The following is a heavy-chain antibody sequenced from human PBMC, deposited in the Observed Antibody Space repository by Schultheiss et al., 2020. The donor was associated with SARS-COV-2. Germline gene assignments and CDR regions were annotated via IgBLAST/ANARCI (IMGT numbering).Heavy chain of an antibody. Sequence: SQTLSLTCVVSGGSISSGGYSWSWIRRAPGKGLEWIGTIYHSGSTYYNSSLKSRLTISVDTSKNQFSLKLTSLTAADTAIYYCARGNDFVYFFDSWGQGTLVTVSS. CDR3: ARGNDFVYFFDS. D-gene: IGHD3-3*01. V-gene: IGHV4-30-2*05. CDR1: GGSISSGGYS. J-gene: IGHJ4*02. CDR2: IYHSGST.